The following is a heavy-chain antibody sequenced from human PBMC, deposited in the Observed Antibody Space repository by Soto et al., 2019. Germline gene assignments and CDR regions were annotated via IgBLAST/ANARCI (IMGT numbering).Heavy chain of an antibody. D-gene: IGHD1-7*01. Sequence: ASVKVSCKTSGYTFSNYGITWVRQAPGQPLEWLGWISLYSDGTNYAQKFQGRVSMTTDTSTTTAYMELRSLRAEDTAVYYCAKVAYNWNYDWFDPWGQGTLVTVSS. V-gene: IGHV1-18*01. J-gene: IGHJ5*02. CDR2: ISLYSDGT. CDR3: AKVAYNWNYDWFDP. CDR1: GYTFSNYG.